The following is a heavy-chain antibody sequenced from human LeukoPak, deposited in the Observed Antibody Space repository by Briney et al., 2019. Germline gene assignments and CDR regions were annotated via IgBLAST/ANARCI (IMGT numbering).Heavy chain of an antibody. D-gene: IGHD2-2*01. CDR3: AREIVVVPAAMPGLYYMDV. V-gene: IGHV4-38-2*02. CDR1: GYSISSGYY. Sequence: PSETLSLTCAVSGYSISSGYYWGWIRQPPGKGLEWIGSIYHSGGTYYNPSLKSRVTISVDTSKNQFSLKLSSVTAADTAVYYCAREIVVVPAAMPGLYYMDVGGKGTTVTVSS. J-gene: IGHJ6*03. CDR2: IYHSGGT.